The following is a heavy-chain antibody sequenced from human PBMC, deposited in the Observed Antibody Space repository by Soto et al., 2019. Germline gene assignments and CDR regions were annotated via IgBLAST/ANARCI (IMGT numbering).Heavy chain of an antibody. J-gene: IGHJ4*02. V-gene: IGHV4-61*01. D-gene: IGHD3-22*01. CDR2: IHYTGST. CDR1: GGSVSGDSHY. Sequence: SETPSLTCTVSGGSVSGDSHYWTWIRQPPGKGLEWIGYIHYTGSTNYNPSLKSRVTISVDTSNYQFSLKMTSVTAADTAMYYCVREAKYDRSGSILDLWCQGTPVPVSS. CDR3: VREAKYDRSGSILDL.